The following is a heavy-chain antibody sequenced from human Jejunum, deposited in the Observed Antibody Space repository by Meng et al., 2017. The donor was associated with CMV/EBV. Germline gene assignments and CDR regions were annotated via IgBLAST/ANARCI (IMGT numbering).Heavy chain of an antibody. CDR1: FTFSEYY. D-gene: IGHD6-6*01. Sequence: FTFSEYYMSWIRQAPGKGLEWVSHISYSGSTIYYADSVKGRFTISRDNARNSLYLQMNSLRAEDTAVYHCARMGDSSSPLGFALDYWGQGTLVTVSS. CDR2: ISYSGSTI. CDR3: ARMGDSSSPLGFALDY. V-gene: IGHV3-11*01. J-gene: IGHJ4*02.